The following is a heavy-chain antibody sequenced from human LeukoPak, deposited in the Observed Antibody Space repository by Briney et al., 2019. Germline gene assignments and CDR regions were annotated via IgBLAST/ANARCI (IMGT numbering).Heavy chain of an antibody. CDR1: GVSITNYY. CDR2: IYYTGTT. Sequence: PSETLSLTCTVSGVSITNYYWSWIRQPPGRGLEWIGYIYYTGTTNYNPSLKSRVTISADTSKNQFSLKLSSVTAADTAVYYCARDRESPGVWGQGTLVTVSS. J-gene: IGHJ4*02. CDR3: ARDRESPGV. V-gene: IGHV4-59*01.